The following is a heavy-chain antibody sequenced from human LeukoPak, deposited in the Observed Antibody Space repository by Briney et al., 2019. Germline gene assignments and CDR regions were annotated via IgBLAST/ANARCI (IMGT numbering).Heavy chain of an antibody. Sequence: GASVKVSCKTSGYTFTNYYIHWVRQAPGQGLEWMGRIDPNTGGTKSAKNFQGRVTMTGDTSISTAYMALSGLRSDDTAVYYCASLYDIVGTTVDYWGQGTLVTVSS. D-gene: IGHD1-26*01. CDR3: ASLYDIVGTTVDY. J-gene: IGHJ4*02. V-gene: IGHV1-2*06. CDR1: GYTFTNYY. CDR2: IDPNTGGT.